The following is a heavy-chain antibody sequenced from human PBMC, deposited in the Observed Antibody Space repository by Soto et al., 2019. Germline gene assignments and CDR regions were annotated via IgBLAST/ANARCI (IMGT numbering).Heavy chain of an antibody. CDR2: IIAYNGNT. CDR3: ARVIPRQWQPGWFDP. CDR1: GYTFTSYG. D-gene: IGHD6-19*01. Sequence: ASVKVSCKASGYTFTSYGISWVRQAPGQGLEWMGWIIAYNGNTNYAQKLQGRVTMTTDTSTSTAYMELRSLRSDDTAVYYCARVIPRQWQPGWFDPWGQGTLVTVSS. J-gene: IGHJ5*02. V-gene: IGHV1-18*04.